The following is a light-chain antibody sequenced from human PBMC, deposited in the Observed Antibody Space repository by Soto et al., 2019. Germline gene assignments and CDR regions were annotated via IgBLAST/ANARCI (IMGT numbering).Light chain of an antibody. CDR3: QQYSSSPIT. CDR2: GAS. Sequence: EGVFTQSPSTPSLSPGEKANLSCRASQSIGSSYLAWYQQKPGQAPRLLIYGASSRATGIPDRFSGGGSGTDFSLTISRLDPEDFAVYYCQQYSSSPITFGQGTKVDIK. J-gene: IGKJ1*01. CDR1: QSIGSSY. V-gene: IGKV3-20*01.